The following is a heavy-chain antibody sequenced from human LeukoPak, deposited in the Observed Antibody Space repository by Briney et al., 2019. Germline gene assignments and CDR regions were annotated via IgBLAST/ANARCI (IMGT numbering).Heavy chain of an antibody. D-gene: IGHD5-18*01. CDR2: ISYSGST. CDR1: GGSLSRHY. J-gene: IGHJ4*02. Sequence: SETLSLTCTVSGGSLSRHYWSWIRQAPGKGLEWIGYISYSGSTNYNPSLKSRVTISVDTSKKQFSLKLSSVTAADTAVFYCARHVGPGYSYGFDNWGQGTLVTVSS. V-gene: IGHV4-59*08. CDR3: ARHVGPGYSYGFDN.